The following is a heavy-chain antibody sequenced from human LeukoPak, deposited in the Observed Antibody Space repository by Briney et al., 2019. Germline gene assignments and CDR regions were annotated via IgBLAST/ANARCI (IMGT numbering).Heavy chain of an antibody. Sequence: PSETLSLTCTVSGGSISSYYWSWIRQPAGKGLEWIGRIYTSGSTNYNPSLRCRVTMSVDTSKNQFSLKLRSVTAADTARYYCARLRGSYGGDAFDIWGQGSMVSVSS. CDR3: ARLRGSYGGDAFDI. CDR1: GGSISSYY. D-gene: IGHD1-26*01. CDR2: IYTSGST. J-gene: IGHJ3*02. V-gene: IGHV4-4*07.